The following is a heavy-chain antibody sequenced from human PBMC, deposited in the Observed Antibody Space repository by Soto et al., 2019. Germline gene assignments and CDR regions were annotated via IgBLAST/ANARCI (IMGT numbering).Heavy chain of an antibody. CDR3: ARVGGAMFGVGIDASHYYYGMDV. J-gene: IGHJ6*02. Sequence: QVQLVQSGTEVKKPGASVRVSCKASGYKFTNFAITWVRRAPGQGFEGVGGISPQIGVKNYAEKVQGRVIMTTDTSTSTAYMDLKSLRSDDTAVYYCARVGGAMFGVGIDASHYYYGMDVWGQGTTITVSS. CDR1: GYKFTNFA. CDR2: ISPQIGVK. V-gene: IGHV1-18*01. D-gene: IGHD3-3*01.